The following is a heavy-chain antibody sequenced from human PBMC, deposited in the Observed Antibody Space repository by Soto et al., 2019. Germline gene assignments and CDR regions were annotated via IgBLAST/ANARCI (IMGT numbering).Heavy chain of an antibody. V-gene: IGHV3-7*01. CDR1: GFTFSSYW. CDR2: IKQDGSEK. Sequence: GGSLRLSCAASGFTFSSYWMSWVRQAPGKALEWVANIKQDGSEKYYVDSVKGRFTISRNNAKNSLYLQMNSLRAEDTAVYYCARDLSIVLVPAATYYYYYYGMDVWGQGT. CDR3: ARDLSIVLVPAATYYYYYYGMDV. J-gene: IGHJ6*02. D-gene: IGHD2-2*01.